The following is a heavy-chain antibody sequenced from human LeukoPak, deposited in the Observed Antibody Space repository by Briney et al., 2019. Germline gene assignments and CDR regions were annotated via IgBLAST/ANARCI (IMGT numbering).Heavy chain of an antibody. CDR3: VKNDGWFHLAQ. V-gene: IGHV3-7*03. CDR1: EFNFRDHW. J-gene: IGHJ4*02. D-gene: IGHD6-19*01. CDR2: IKNDGSET. Sequence: GGSLRLSCAVSEFNFRDHWMDWVRQAPGKGLEWVGHIKNDGSETYYLDSLKGRFSISRDDTNNALYLQMNSLRVEDTAVYYCVKNDGWFHLAQWGQGTLVTVSS.